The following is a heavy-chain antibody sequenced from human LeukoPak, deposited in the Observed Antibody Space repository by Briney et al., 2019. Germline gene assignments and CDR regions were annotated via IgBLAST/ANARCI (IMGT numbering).Heavy chain of an antibody. CDR2: ISGSGGNT. CDR1: GFTFSSYA. J-gene: IGHJ4*02. CDR3: ARALTQTNWNYGGTFYFFDY. Sequence: PGGSLRLSCAASGFTFSSYAMSWVRQAPGKGLEWVSAISGSGGNTYYADSVKGRFTISRDNSKNTLFLQMNSLRAEDTAVYYCARALTQTNWNYGGTFYFFDYWGQGTLVTVSS. D-gene: IGHD1-7*01. V-gene: IGHV3-23*01.